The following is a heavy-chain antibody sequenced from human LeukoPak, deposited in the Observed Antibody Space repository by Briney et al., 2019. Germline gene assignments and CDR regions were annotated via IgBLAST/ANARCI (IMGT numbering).Heavy chain of an antibody. CDR2: ISAYNGNT. J-gene: IGHJ6*03. CDR3: ARDLDSNYYYYYYMDV. Sequence: GASVKVSCKASGYTFTSYGISWVRQAPGQGLEWMGWISAYNGNTNYAQKLQGRVTMTTDTSTSTAYMELRSLRSDDTAVYYCARDLDSNYYYYYYMDVWGKGTTVTVSS. V-gene: IGHV1-18*01. CDR1: GYTFTSYG.